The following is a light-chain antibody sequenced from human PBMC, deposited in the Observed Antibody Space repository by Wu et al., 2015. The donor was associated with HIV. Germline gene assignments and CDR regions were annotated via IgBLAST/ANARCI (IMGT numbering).Light chain of an antibody. Sequence: DIQMTQSPSSLSASVGDRVTITCRASQSISSYLNWYQQKPGKAPKVLISATSSLQSGVPSRVSGSGSGTEFTLTISSLQPEDFATYYCQQSYSIPLTFGGGTKVEI. J-gene: IGKJ4*01. CDR1: QSISSY. V-gene: IGKV1-39*01. CDR3: QQSYSIPLT. CDR2: ATS.